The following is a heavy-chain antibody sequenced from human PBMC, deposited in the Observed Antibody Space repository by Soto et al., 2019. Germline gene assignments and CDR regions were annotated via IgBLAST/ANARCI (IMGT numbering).Heavy chain of an antibody. CDR2: INPKSGGT. CDR1: GYSFTDYH. V-gene: IGHV1-2*04. Sequence: ASVKVSCKASGYSFTDYHIHRVRQAPGQGLEWLGRINPKSGGTSTAQKFQGWVTMTTDTSISAASMELTRLTSDDTAIYYCARGDSTDCSNGVCSFFYNHDMDVWGQGTTVTVSS. CDR3: ARGDSTDCSNGVCSFFYNHDMDV. D-gene: IGHD2-8*01. J-gene: IGHJ6*02.